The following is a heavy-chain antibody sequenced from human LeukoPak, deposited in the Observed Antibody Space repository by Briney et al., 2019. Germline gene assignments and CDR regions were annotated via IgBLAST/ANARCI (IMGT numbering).Heavy chain of an antibody. Sequence: GGSLRLSCAASGFTFDDYTKHWVRQAPGKGLEWVSAISGSGGSTYYADSVKGRFTISRDNSKNTLYLQMNSLRAEDTAVYYCAKGTSRDASVNFFDYWGQGTLVTVSS. D-gene: IGHD5-24*01. CDR2: ISGSGGST. V-gene: IGHV3-23*01. CDR1: GFTFDDYT. J-gene: IGHJ4*02. CDR3: AKGTSRDASVNFFDY.